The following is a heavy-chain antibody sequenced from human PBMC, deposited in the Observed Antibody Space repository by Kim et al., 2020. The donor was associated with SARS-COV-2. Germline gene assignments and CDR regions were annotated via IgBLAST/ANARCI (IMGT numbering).Heavy chain of an antibody. CDR2: INSDGSST. Sequence: GGSLRLSCADSGFTFSSYWMHWVRQAPGKGLVWVSRINSDGSSTSYADSVKGRFTISRDNAKNTLYLQMNSLRAEDTAVYYCAREWYGDSSLGENYGMDVWGQGTTVTVSS. V-gene: IGHV3-74*01. J-gene: IGHJ6*02. CDR1: GFTFSSYW. D-gene: IGHD4-17*01. CDR3: AREWYGDSSLGENYGMDV.